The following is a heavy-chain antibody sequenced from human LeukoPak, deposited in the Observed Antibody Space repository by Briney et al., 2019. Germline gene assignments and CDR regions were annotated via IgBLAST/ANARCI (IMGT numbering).Heavy chain of an antibody. V-gene: IGHV3-7*01. CDR3: ARDSYGDYDSALFDY. Sequence: RGSLRLSCAASGFTFSRYWMSWVRQVPGKGLEWVANINQDGREKYYVDSVKGRFTTSRDNTKKSLYLQMNSLRAEDTAVYYCARDSYGDYDSALFDYWGQGTLVTVSS. CDR2: INQDGREK. J-gene: IGHJ4*02. CDR1: GFTFSRYW. D-gene: IGHD4-17*01.